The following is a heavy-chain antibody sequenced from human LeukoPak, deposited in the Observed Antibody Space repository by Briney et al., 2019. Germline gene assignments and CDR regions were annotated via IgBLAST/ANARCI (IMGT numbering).Heavy chain of an antibody. Sequence: PGGSLRLSCAASGFTFSSYWMSWVRQAPGKGLEWVANIKQDGSEKYYVDPVKGRFTISRDNAKNPLYLQMSSLRAEDTAVYYCARDTDYGGNSGFDYWGQGTLVTVSS. CDR1: GFTFSSYW. CDR3: ARDTDYGGNSGFDY. V-gene: IGHV3-7*01. CDR2: IKQDGSEK. J-gene: IGHJ4*02. D-gene: IGHD4-23*01.